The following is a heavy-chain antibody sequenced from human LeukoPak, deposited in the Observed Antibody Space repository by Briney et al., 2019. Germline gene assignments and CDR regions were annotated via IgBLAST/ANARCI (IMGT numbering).Heavy chain of an antibody. Sequence: SGGSLRLSCAASGFTLSSYEMNWVREAPGKGLEWGSYISSSGSTIYYADSVKGRFTISRDNAKNSLYLQMNRLRAEDTAVYYCAELSITMIGGVWGKGTTVTISS. V-gene: IGHV3-48*03. CDR1: GFTLSSYE. J-gene: IGHJ6*04. D-gene: IGHD3-10*02. CDR2: ISSSGSTI. CDR3: AELSITMIGGV.